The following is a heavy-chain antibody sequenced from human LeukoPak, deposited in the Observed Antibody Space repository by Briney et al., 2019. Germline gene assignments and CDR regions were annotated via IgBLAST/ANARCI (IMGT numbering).Heavy chain of an antibody. J-gene: IGHJ4*02. CDR2: ISWNSGSI. V-gene: IGHV3-9*03. CDR3: AKGLSSSWYGYFDY. D-gene: IGHD6-13*01. Sequence: GRSLRLSCAASGFTFDDYAIHWVRQAPGKGLEGVSGISWNSGSIGYADSVKGRFTIPRDNAKKYLYLQMHSLRAEDMALYYCAKGLSSSWYGYFDYWGQGTLVTVSS. CDR1: GFTFDDYA.